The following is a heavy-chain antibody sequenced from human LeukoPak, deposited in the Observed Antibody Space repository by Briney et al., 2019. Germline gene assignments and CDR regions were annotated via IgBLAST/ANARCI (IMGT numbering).Heavy chain of an antibody. CDR3: ARGFVVVVAAYYYYGMDV. CDR2: INPNSGGT. CDR1: GYTFTGYY. V-gene: IGHV1-2*02. D-gene: IGHD2-15*01. Sequence: ASVKVSCKASGYTFTGYYMHWVRQAPGQGLEWMGWINPNSGGTNYAQKFQGRVTMTRDTSISTAYMELSRLRSDDTAVYYCARGFVVVVAAYYYYGMDVWGQGTTVTVSS. J-gene: IGHJ6*02.